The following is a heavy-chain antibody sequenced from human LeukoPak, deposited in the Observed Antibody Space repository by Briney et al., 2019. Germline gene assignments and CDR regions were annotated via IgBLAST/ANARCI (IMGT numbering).Heavy chain of an antibody. Sequence: PSETLSLTCAVYGGSFSGYYWSWIRQPPGKGLEWIGEINHSGSTNYNPSLKSRVTISVDTSKNQFSLKLSSVTAADTAVYYCARGSSSWLPYYMDVWGKGTTVTVSS. V-gene: IGHV4-34*01. CDR2: INHSGST. D-gene: IGHD6-13*01. CDR3: ARGSSSWLPYYMDV. CDR1: GGSFSGYY. J-gene: IGHJ6*03.